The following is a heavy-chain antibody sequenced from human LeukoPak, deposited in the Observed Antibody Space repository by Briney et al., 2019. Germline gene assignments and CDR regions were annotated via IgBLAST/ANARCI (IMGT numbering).Heavy chain of an antibody. CDR3: ARGTYYYDSSSYSYYDYYYMDV. CDR2: IYYSGST. CDR1: GGSISSYY. D-gene: IGHD3-22*01. Sequence: SETLSLTCTVAGGSISSYYWSWIRQPPGKGLEWIGYIYYSGSTNYSPSLKSRVTISVDTSKNQFSLKLSSVTAADTAVYYCARGTYYYDSSSYSYYDYYYMDVWGKGTTVTISS. V-gene: IGHV4-59*01. J-gene: IGHJ6*03.